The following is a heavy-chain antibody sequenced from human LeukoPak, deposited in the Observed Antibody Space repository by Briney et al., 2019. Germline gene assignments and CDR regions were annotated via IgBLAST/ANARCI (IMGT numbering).Heavy chain of an antibody. J-gene: IGHJ4*02. Sequence: GGSLRLSCAASGFTFSSYSMNWVRQAPGKGLEWVSHITASGTAMFYADSVKGRFTISRDNAKNSLYLQMNSLRDEDTAVYYCAKDERYSYGVPDYWGQGTLSPSPQ. CDR3: AKDERYSYGVPDY. D-gene: IGHD5-18*01. V-gene: IGHV3-48*02. CDR1: GFTFSSYS. CDR2: ITASGTAM.